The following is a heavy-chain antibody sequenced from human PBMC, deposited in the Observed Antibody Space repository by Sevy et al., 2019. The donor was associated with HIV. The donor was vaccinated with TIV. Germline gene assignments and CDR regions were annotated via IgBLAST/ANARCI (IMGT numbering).Heavy chain of an antibody. CDR1: GFTFSTYG. V-gene: IGHV3-33*01. CDR3: ERDLEFYDYGDYGPAFMPDY. CDR2: IWFDGSNT. D-gene: IGHD4-17*01. J-gene: IGHJ4*02. Sequence: GGSLRLSCAASGFTFSTYGMHWVRQAPGKGLEWVAVIWFDGSNTYYADSVKGRFTISRDIAMNTLHLQMNSLRAEDTAVYYCERDLEFYDYGDYGPAFMPDYWGQGTLVTVSS.